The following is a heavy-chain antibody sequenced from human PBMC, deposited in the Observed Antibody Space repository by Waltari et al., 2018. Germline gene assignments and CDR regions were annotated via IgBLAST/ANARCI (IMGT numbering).Heavy chain of an antibody. D-gene: IGHD3-10*01. CDR3: ARDLGAMKVTSALEI. J-gene: IGHJ3*02. CDR1: GGIFTNYA. V-gene: IGHV1-69*05. Sequence: QVQLVQSGAEVKRPGSSVKVSCRGSGGIFTNYALSWVRQAPGQGLEWMGGIIPIFGTANSAQKFQGRLTITSDESTSTAYMELSSLRPEDTAVYFCARDLGAMKVTSALEIWGQGTRVTVSS. CDR2: IIPIFGTA.